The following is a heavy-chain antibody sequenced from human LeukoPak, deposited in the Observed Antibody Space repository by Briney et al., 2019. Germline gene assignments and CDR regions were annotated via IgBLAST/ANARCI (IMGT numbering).Heavy chain of an antibody. CDR1: GFMFSSYA. D-gene: IGHD6-13*01. CDR2: ISGSAGTI. J-gene: IGHJ4*02. V-gene: IGHV3-23*01. Sequence: GGSLRLSCAASGFMFSSYAMIWVRQAPGKGLEWVSVISGSAGTIFYADSVKGRFTIPRDNSKSTMYLQMNSLRVEDTAIYFCAKDRLPSSSYYSLDYWGQGTLVTVSS. CDR3: AKDRLPSSSYYSLDY.